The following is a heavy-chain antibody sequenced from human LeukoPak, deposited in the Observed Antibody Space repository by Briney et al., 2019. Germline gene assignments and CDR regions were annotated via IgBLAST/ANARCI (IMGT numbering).Heavy chain of an antibody. CDR2: VYYSGST. CDR1: GGSISSSSYY. J-gene: IGHJ4*02. Sequence: SETLSLTCTVSGGSISSSSYYWGWIRQPPGKGLEWIGSVYYSGSTYYNPSLKSRVTISVDTSKNQFSLKLSSVTAADTAVYYCARSLPAAEDYWGQGTLVTVSS. D-gene: IGHD6-13*01. V-gene: IGHV4-39*01. CDR3: ARSLPAAEDY.